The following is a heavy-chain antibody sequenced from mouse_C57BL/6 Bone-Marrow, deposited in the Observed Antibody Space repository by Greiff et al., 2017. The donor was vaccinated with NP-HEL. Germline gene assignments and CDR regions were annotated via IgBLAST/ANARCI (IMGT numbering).Heavy chain of an antibody. Sequence: EVKLVESGGGLVKPGGSLKLSCAASGFTFSSYAMSWVRQTPEKRLEWVATISDGGSYTYSPDNVKGRFTISRDNAKNNLYLQMSHLKSEDTAMYYCAREKIYDGYYYFDYWGQGTTLTVSS. CDR2: ISDGGSYT. V-gene: IGHV5-4*01. CDR1: GFTFSSYA. CDR3: AREKIYDGYYYFDY. D-gene: IGHD2-3*01. J-gene: IGHJ2*01.